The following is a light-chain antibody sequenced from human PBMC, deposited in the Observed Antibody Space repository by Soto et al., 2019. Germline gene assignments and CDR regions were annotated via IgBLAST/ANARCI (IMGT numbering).Light chain of an antibody. V-gene: IGKV1-39*01. J-gene: IGKJ2*01. CDR1: QTIHNY. CDR2: AAS. Sequence: DIHLTQSPSSLSGSVGDRLTIACRASQTIHNYLNWYQQIPGKAPKLLIYAASNLRGGVPSRFSGGGSGTDFTLTISSLQPEDFATYYCQESFSPLYTFGQGTKVDIK. CDR3: QESFSPLYT.